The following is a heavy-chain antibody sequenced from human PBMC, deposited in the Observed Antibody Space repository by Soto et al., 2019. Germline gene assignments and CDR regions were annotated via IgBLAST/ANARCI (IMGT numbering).Heavy chain of an antibody. V-gene: IGHV4-4*07. D-gene: IGHD3-3*01. J-gene: IGHJ5*02. CDR1: GGSMTSYY. CDR3: ARGPRFSDWFDP. Sequence: PSETLSLTCTVSGGSMTSYYWTWIRQPAGKGLEWIGRVYSSGGTHYNPSLKSRVTSSLDTSKNQFSLRLLSVTDADTAVYFCARGPRFSDWFDPWGQGTLVTVSS. CDR2: VYSSGGT.